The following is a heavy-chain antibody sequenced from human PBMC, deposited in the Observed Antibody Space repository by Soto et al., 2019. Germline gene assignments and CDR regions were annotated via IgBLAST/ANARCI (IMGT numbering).Heavy chain of an antibody. CDR1: GFTFSTYA. CDR3: AKDRSGSWALDF. D-gene: IGHD6-13*01. V-gene: IGHV3-30*18. CDR2: ISYDASSK. J-gene: IGHJ4*02. Sequence: QVQLVESGGGVVQPGRSLRLSCAASGFTFSTYAMHWVRQAPGKGLDWVAVISYDASSKNYEDSVKGRFTISRDHSKNTLYLQMNRLTPENTAVYYCAKDRSGSWALDFWGQGTLVTVSS.